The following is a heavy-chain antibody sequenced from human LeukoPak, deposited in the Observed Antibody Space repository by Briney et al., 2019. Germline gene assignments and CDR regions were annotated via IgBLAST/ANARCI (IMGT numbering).Heavy chain of an antibody. CDR2: FCYGRSS. D-gene: IGHD5-24*01. CDR3: VRSRMVDGYNFAY. Sequence: PSETLSLTCTVSGRSISRDNYCWGWIRQPPVKGLEWIGSFCYGRSSYNNPSLKSRVTISVDTSKNQLSLKLSSVTAADTAVYYCVRSRMVDGYNFAYWGEGILVTVSS. V-gene: IGHV4-39*01. J-gene: IGHJ4*02. CDR1: GRSISRDNYC.